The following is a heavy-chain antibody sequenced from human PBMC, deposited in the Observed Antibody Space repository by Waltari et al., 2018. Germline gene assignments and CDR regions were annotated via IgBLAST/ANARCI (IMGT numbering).Heavy chain of an antibody. J-gene: IGHJ6*02. Sequence: QVQLQESGPGLVKPSETLSLTCTVSGGSISSHYWSWIRQPPGKGLEWIVYIYYSGSTNYNPTLKSRVTISVDTSKNQFSLKLSSVTAADTAVYYCARDRLYGMDVWGQGTTVTVSS. D-gene: IGHD6-6*01. CDR3: ARDRLYGMDV. V-gene: IGHV4-59*11. CDR2: IYYSGST. CDR1: GGSISSHY.